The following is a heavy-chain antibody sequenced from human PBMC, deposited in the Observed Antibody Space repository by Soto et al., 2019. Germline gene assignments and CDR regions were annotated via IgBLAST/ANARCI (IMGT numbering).Heavy chain of an antibody. CDR3: ARMVGATLVDF. CDR1: GASITSTTSHNW. CDR2: IYHSGST. V-gene: IGHV4-4*02. J-gene: IGHJ4*02. D-gene: IGHD1-26*01. Sequence: QVHLQESGPGLVRPSGTLSLTCAVSGASITSTTSHNWWSWVRQPPGKGLEWIGEIYHSGSTNYTPSLKSRVTRSVDKSTNQFSLKLTSVTAADTAVYYCARMVGATLVDFWGQGTLVTVSS.